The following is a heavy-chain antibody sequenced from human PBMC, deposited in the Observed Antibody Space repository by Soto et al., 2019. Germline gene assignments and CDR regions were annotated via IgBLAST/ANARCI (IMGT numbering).Heavy chain of an antibody. CDR1: GFTFSGFG. CDR3: AKSLGFCTSAGCSPHFYYVMDV. D-gene: IGHD2-8*01. V-gene: IGHV3-30*18. CDR2: ISCDGSIK. Sequence: QVQLVESGGGVVQPGRSLRLSCAASGFTFSGFGIHWVRQAQGRGLEWAAFISCDGSIKFYADSVKGRFTVSRDNSMNTLYLQMNSLRVEDTAVYYCAKSLGFCTSAGCSPHFYYVMDVWGQGTTVTVSS. J-gene: IGHJ6*02.